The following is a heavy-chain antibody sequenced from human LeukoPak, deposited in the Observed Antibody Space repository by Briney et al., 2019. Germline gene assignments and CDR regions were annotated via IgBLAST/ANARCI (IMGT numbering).Heavy chain of an antibody. J-gene: IGHJ4*02. D-gene: IGHD3-22*01. V-gene: IGHV3-21*01. CDR3: AGLDSSGYPFDY. Sequence: GGSLRLSCAASGFTFSSYSMNWVRQAPGKGLEWVSSISSSSSYIYYADSVKGRFTISRDNAKNSLYLQMNSLRAEDTAVYYCAGLDSSGYPFDYWGQGTLVTVPS. CDR1: GFTFSSYS. CDR2: ISSSSSYI.